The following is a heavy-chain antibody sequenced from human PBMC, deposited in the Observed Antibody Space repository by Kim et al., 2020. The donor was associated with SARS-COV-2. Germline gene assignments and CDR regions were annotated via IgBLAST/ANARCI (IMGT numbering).Heavy chain of an antibody. D-gene: IGHD3-10*01. CDR2: IYSGGST. J-gene: IGHJ6*02. V-gene: IGHV3-53*04. CDR3: ARDRIISTYLQGLDV. Sequence: GGSLRLSCVASGFIVSSNYMTWVRQAPGKGLEWVSIIYSGGSTYYADSVKGRFTISRHNSESTVFLQMNSLRTEDTAVYFCARDRIISTYLQGLDVWGQG. CDR1: GFIVSSNY.